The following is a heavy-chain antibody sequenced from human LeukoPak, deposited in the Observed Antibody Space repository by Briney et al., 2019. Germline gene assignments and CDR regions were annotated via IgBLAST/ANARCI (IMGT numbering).Heavy chain of an antibody. CDR1: GGSITSYY. Sequence: RSSETLSLTCTVSGGSITSYYWGWIRQPPGKGLEWIGSIYYSGSTYYNPSLKSRVTISVDTSKNQFSLKLSSVTAADTAVYYCARVPVNIWENWFDPWGQGTLVTVSS. V-gene: IGHV4-39*07. CDR2: IYYSGST. CDR3: ARVPVNIWENWFDP. J-gene: IGHJ5*02. D-gene: IGHD1-26*01.